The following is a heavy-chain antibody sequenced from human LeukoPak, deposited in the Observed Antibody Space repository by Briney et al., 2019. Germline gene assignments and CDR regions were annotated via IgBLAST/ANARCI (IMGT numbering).Heavy chain of an antibody. D-gene: IGHD6-13*01. V-gene: IGHV4-30-2*01. CDR3: ARGGKIAAAGNEFDY. CDR1: GGSISSGGYY. J-gene: IGHJ4*02. CDR2: IYHSGST. Sequence: SQTQSLTCTVSGGSISSGGYYWSWIRQPPGKGLEWIGYIYHSGSTYYSPSLKSRVTISVDRSKNQFSLKLSSVTAADTAVYYCARGGKIAAAGNEFDYWGQGTLVTVSS.